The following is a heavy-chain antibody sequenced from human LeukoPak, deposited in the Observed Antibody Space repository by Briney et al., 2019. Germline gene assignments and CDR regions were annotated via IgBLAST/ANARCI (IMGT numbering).Heavy chain of an antibody. CDR3: ARIGSSRWLSWSAFDL. V-gene: IGHV3-33*01. CDR2: IWYDGSNK. Sequence: GSSLRLSYAASGFTLSSYGMHGVRQSPGKALEGGAVIWYDGSNKYYADSVKGRFTISRDNSKNTLYLQMNSLRDEETAVYYCARIGSSRWLSWSAFDLWGQGTMVTVSS. D-gene: IGHD6-19*01. CDR1: GFTLSSYG. J-gene: IGHJ3*01.